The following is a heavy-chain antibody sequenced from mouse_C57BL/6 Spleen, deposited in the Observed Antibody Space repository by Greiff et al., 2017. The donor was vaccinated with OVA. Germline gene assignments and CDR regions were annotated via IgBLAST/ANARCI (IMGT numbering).Heavy chain of an antibody. CDR3: GSEGAYDN. V-gene: IGHV1-4*01. D-gene: IGHD2-14*01. CDR2: INPSSGYT. CDR1: GYTFTSYT. J-gene: IGHJ2*01. Sequence: QVQLQQSGAELARPGASVKMSCKASGYTFTSYTMHWVKQRPGQGLEWIGYINPSSGYTKYNQKFKDKATLTADKSSSTAYMQLSSLTSEDSAVYYGGSEGAYDNWGQGTTLTVSS.